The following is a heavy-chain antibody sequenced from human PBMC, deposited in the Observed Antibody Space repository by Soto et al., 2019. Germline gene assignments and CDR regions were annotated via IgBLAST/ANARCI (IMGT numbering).Heavy chain of an antibody. V-gene: IGHV4-61*01. CDR2: IYYSGST. CDR3: ARGSSGYYRDY. CDR1: GGSVSSGSYY. Sequence: PSETLSLTCTVSGGSVSSGSYYWSWIRQPPGKGLEWIGYIYYSGSTNYNPSLKSRVTISVDTSKNQFSLKLSSVTAADTAVYYCARGSSGYYRDYWGQGTLVTV. J-gene: IGHJ4*02. D-gene: IGHD3-22*01.